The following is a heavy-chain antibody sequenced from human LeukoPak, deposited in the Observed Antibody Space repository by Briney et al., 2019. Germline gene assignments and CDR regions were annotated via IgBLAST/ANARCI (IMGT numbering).Heavy chain of an antibody. D-gene: IGHD3-9*01. CDR3: ARHDLYYDILTGYYPPLYFDY. Sequence: SETLSLTCTVSGGSISSSSYYWGWIRQPPGKGLEWIGSIYYSGSTYYNPSLKSRVTISVDTSKNQFSLKLSSVTAVDTAVYYCARHDLYYDILTGYYPPLYFDYWGQGTLVTVSS. CDR1: GGSISSSSYY. J-gene: IGHJ4*02. V-gene: IGHV4-39*01. CDR2: IYYSGST.